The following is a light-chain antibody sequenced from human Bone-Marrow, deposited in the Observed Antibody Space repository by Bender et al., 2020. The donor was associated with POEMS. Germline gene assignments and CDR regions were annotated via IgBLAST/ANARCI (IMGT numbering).Light chain of an antibody. J-gene: IGLJ2*01. CDR1: KSDIGGYDY. CDR2: EVD. V-gene: IGLV2-14*03. CDR3: CSYAGRDIR. Sequence: QSALTQPASVSGSPGQSITISCTGTKSDIGGYDYISWYQQHSGKAPKLIIYEVDHRPSGVSDRFSGSKSGNTASLTISGLQAGDEADYHCCSYAGRDIRFGGGTKRTVL.